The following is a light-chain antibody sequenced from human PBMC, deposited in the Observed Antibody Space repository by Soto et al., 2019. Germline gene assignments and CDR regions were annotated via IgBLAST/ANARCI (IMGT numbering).Light chain of an antibody. CDR1: SSYIGAGYD. Sequence: QAVVTQPPSVSGAPGQRVTISCTGTSSYIGAGYDVHWYQQLPGTAPKLLIYGNSNRPSGVPDRFSGSKSGTSVSLAITGLQAADEADYYCQSYDSSLSGSVFGGGTKLTVL. CDR3: QSYDSSLSGSV. J-gene: IGLJ3*02. V-gene: IGLV1-40*01. CDR2: GNS.